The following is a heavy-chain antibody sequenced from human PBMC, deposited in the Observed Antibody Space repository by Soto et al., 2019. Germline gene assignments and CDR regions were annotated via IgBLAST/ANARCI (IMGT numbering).Heavy chain of an antibody. CDR1: GFTFSTYA. CDR2: ISASGGTT. Sequence: GGSLRLSCAASGFTFSTYAMSWVRQAQGKGLEWVSTISASGGTTYYADSVKGRFTTSRDKSKNTLFLQMNSLRAEDTALYYWAKGENTEVIYFDYWGHGALVTVSS. V-gene: IGHV3-23*01. CDR3: AKGENTEVIYFDY. J-gene: IGHJ4*01.